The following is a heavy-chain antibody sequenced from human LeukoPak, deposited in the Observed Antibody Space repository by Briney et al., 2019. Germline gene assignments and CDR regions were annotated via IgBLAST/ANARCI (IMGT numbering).Heavy chain of an antibody. CDR3: ARVAHIVATILDY. CDR2: IYYSGST. J-gene: IGHJ4*02. D-gene: IGHD5-12*01. CDR1: GGSISSGDYY. V-gene: IGHV4-30-4*01. Sequence: PSETLSLTCTVSGGSISSGDYYWSWIRQPPGKGLEWIGYIYYSGSTYYNPSLKSRVTISVDTSKNQFSLKLSSVTAADTAVYYCARVAHIVATILDYWGQGTLVTVSS.